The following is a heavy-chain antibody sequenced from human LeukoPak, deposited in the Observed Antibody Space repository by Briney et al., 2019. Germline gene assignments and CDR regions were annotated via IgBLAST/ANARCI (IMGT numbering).Heavy chain of an antibody. V-gene: IGHV4-39*07. CDR1: GGSISSSSYS. CDR2: IYYSGST. CDR3: VAAAYDFWSGLNWFDP. Sequence: SETLSLTCTVSGGSISSSSYSWGWIRQPPGKGLEWIGSIYYSGSTYYNPSLKSRVTISVDKSKNQFSLKLSSVTAADTAVYYCVAAAYDFWSGLNWFDPWGQGTLVTVSS. D-gene: IGHD3-3*01. J-gene: IGHJ5*02.